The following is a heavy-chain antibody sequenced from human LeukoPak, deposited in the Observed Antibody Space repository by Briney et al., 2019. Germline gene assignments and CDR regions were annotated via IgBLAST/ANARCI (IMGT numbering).Heavy chain of an antibody. Sequence: ASVKVSCKASGYTFTGYYMHWVRQAPGQGLEWMGWINPNSGGTNYAQKLQGRVTMTTDTSTSTAYMELRSLRSDDTAVYYCARARFGGVIALPYYFDYWGQGTLVTVSS. V-gene: IGHV1-2*02. D-gene: IGHD3-16*02. J-gene: IGHJ4*02. CDR2: INPNSGGT. CDR1: GYTFTGYY. CDR3: ARARFGGVIALPYYFDY.